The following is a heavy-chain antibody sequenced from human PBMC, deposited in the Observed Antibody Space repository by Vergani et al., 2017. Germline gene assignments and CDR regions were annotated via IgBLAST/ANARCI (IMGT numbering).Heavy chain of an antibody. Sequence: QVQLVQSGAEVKKPGASVKVSCKASGYTFTSYYMHWVRQAPGQGLEWMGWINPNSGGTNYAQKFQGRVTMTRDTSISTAYMELSRLRSDDTAVYYCANLGYCSSTSCYEAAFDIWGQGTMVTVSS. J-gene: IGHJ3*02. D-gene: IGHD2-2*01. CDR3: ANLGYCSSTSCYEAAFDI. V-gene: IGHV1-2*02. CDR1: GYTFTSYY. CDR2: INPNSGGT.